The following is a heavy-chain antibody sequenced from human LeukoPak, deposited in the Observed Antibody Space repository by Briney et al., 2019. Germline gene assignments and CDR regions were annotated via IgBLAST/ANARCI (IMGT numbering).Heavy chain of an antibody. CDR3: ARGYSSSSEGSFDY. V-gene: IGHV3-33*01. J-gene: IGHJ4*02. CDR2: ISYDGSNS. Sequence: GGSLRLSCAASGFIFSSYGVYWVRQAPGKGLEWLAVISYDGSNSYYADSVKGRFTISRDNSKNTLNLQMNSLRAEDTAVYYCARGYSSSSEGSFDYWGQGTLVTVSS. CDR1: GFIFSSYG. D-gene: IGHD6-6*01.